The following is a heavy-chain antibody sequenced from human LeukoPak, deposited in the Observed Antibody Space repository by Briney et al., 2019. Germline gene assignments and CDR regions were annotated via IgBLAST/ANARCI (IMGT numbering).Heavy chain of an antibody. CDR1: GFTFSSYA. CDR2: INNGGSSA. J-gene: IGHJ4*02. CDR3: ARDLRKSADYYFDY. Sequence: GGSLRLSCAASGFTFSSYAMTWVRQAPGKGLEWVSYINNGGSSAYYADSVKGRFTTSRDNSNNTLYLQMNSLRTEDTAIYYCARDLRKSADYYFDYWGQGSLVTVSS. D-gene: IGHD2-21*02. V-gene: IGHV3-23*01.